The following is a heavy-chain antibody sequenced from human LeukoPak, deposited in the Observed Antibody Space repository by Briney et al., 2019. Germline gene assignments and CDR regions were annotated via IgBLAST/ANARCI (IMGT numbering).Heavy chain of an antibody. CDR2: INQDGSEK. CDR1: GFTFRNHW. D-gene: IGHD3-3*01. CDR3: ARLPSQQYSVWSGSYKTYYYYYYMDV. Sequence: PGGSLRLSCVASGFTFRNHWMSWVRQAPGEGPEWVANINQDGSEKYYVDSVKGRFTISRDSAESSLYLQMSSLRAEDTAVYYCARLPSQQYSVWSGSYKTYYYYYYMDVWGKGTTVTVSS. V-gene: IGHV3-7*01. J-gene: IGHJ6*03.